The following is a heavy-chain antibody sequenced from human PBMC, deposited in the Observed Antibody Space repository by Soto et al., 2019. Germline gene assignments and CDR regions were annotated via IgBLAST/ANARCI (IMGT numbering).Heavy chain of an antibody. J-gene: IGHJ3*02. D-gene: IGHD3-22*01. CDR3: AKDMGPFSITMIVVGDAFDI. CDR1: GFTFISYA. Sequence: WGSLRLSCSSYGFTFISYAMSWFRQAPGNWLEWVSAISCSGGSTYYADSVKGRFTIARDNSKNTLYLQMNSLRAEDTAVYYCAKDMGPFSITMIVVGDAFDIWGQGTMVTVSS. V-gene: IGHV3-23*01. CDR2: ISCSGGST.